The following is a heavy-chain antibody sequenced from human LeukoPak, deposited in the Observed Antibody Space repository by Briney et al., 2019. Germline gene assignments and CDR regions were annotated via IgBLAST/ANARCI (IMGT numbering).Heavy chain of an antibody. D-gene: IGHD4-17*01. CDR3: AKDKRADYVGLFDY. Sequence: GGSLRLSCAASGFTVSSNYMSWVRQAPGKGLEWVSVIYSGGSTYYADSVKGRFTISRDNSKNTLYLQMNSLRAEDTAVYYCAKDKRADYVGLFDYWGQGTLVTVSS. V-gene: IGHV3-53*01. CDR1: GFTVSSNY. CDR2: IYSGGST. J-gene: IGHJ4*02.